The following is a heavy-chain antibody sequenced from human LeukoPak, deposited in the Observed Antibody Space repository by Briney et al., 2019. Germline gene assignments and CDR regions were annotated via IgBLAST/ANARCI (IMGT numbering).Heavy chain of an antibody. D-gene: IGHD6-19*01. CDR3: ARGRSSGWSNWFDP. Sequence: SVKVSCKASGGTFSSYAISWVRQAPGQGLEWMGGIIPIFGTANYAQKFQGRVTITADESTSTAYMELSCLRSEDTAVYYCARGRSSGWSNWFDPWGQGTLVTVSS. CDR1: GGTFSSYA. V-gene: IGHV1-69*01. CDR2: IIPIFGTA. J-gene: IGHJ5*02.